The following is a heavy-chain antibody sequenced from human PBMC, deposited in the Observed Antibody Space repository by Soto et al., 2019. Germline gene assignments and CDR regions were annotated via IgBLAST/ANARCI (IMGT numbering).Heavy chain of an antibody. J-gene: IGHJ6*02. V-gene: IGHV3-23*01. CDR2: TRSNGEHT. Sequence: GGSLRLSCAVSGFMFSNFAMTWVRQAPGKGLEWVSTTRSNGEHTYYADSVKGRFTVPRDNSKNTLFLEMSSLRAEDTAIYYCAKDSKSVSVSAARVYGMDVWGQGTTVTVSS. CDR1: GFMFSNFA. CDR3: AKDSKSVSVSAARVYGMDV. D-gene: IGHD2-2*01.